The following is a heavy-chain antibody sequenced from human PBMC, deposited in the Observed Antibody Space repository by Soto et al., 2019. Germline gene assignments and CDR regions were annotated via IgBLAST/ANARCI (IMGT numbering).Heavy chain of an antibody. D-gene: IGHD3-10*01. Sequence: SETLSLTCTVSGGSISSSSYYWGWIRQPPGKGLEWIGSIYYSGSTYYNPSLKSRVTISVDTSKNQFSLKLSSVTAADTAVYYSARARIPMLPGARPNWFDTRGQGTPVTAS. CDR2: IYYSGST. J-gene: IGHJ5*02. CDR3: ARARIPMLPGARPNWFDT. V-gene: IGHV4-39*01. CDR1: GGSISSSSYY.